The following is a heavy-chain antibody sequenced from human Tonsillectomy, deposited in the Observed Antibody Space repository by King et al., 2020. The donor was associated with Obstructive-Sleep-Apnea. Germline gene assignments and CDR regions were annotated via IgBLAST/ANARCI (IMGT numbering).Heavy chain of an antibody. D-gene: IGHD1-26*01. J-gene: IGHJ4*02. CDR1: GGTFSSHG. Sequence: VQLVESGAEVKKPGSSVKVSCRASGGTFSSHGISWVRQAPGQGLEWMGGTIPNLGLANYAQKFQGRVTITADKSTSTAYMELSSLSSEDTAVYYCASLAGLANSGNHFAAGSDSDYWGQGTLVTVSS. CDR3: ASLAGLANSGNHFAAGSDSDY. CDR2: TIPNLGLA. V-gene: IGHV1-69*09.